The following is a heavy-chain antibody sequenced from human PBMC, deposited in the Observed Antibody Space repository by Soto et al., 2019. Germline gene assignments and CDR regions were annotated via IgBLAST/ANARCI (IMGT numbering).Heavy chain of an antibody. D-gene: IGHD3-10*01. CDR2: ILYDGKNY. J-gene: IGHJ4*02. Sequence: GSLRLSCAASGFTFSSYGMHWVRQAPGKGLEWVAFILYDGKNYYYGDSVKGRFTISRDNSKNTLYLQMNNLRPDDTALYYCAKDVSSGGRYFDSWGQGIPVTVSS. CDR1: GFTFSSYG. CDR3: AKDVSSGGRYFDS. V-gene: IGHV3-30*18.